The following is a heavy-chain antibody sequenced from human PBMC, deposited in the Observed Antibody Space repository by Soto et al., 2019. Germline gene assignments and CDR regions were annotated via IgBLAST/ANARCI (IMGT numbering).Heavy chain of an antibody. Sequence: PGGSLRLSCAASGFIFSSYAMHWVRQAPGKGLEWVAVISYDGSNKYYADSVKGRFTISRDNSKNTLYLQMNSLRAEDTAVYYCARDPGYCTNGVCYEIPYYYYYGMDVCGQGTTVTVSS. CDR1: GFIFSSYA. CDR3: ARDPGYCTNGVCYEIPYYYYYGMDV. J-gene: IGHJ6*02. CDR2: ISYDGSNK. D-gene: IGHD2-8*01. V-gene: IGHV3-30-3*01.